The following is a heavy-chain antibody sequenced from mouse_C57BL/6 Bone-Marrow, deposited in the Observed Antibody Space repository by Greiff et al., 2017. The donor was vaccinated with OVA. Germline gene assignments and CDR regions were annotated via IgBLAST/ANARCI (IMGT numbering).Heavy chain of an antibody. V-gene: IGHV1-15*01. CDR3: TRDDYYGSSLGFAY. Sequence: QVQLQQSGAELVRPGASVTLSCKASGYTFTDYEMHWVKQTPVHGLEWIGAIDPETGGTAYNQKFKGKAILTADKSSSTAYMELRSLTSEDSAVYYCTRDDYYGSSLGFAYWGQGTLVTVSA. CDR2: IDPETGGT. J-gene: IGHJ3*01. CDR1: GYTFTDYE. D-gene: IGHD1-1*01.